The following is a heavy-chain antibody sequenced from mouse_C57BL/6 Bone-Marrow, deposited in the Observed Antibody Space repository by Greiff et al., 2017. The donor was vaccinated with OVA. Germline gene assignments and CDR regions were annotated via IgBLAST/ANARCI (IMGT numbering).Heavy chain of an antibody. V-gene: IGHV2-6-1*01. J-gene: IGHJ4*01. Sequence: QVQLKESGPGLVAPSQSLSITCTVSGFSLTSYGVHWVRQPPGKGLEWLVVIWSDGSTTYNSALKSRLSISKDNSKSQVFLKMNSLQTDDTARYYCARHGGGPYAMDYWGQGTSVTVSS. D-gene: IGHD1-1*02. CDR1: GFSLTSYG. CDR3: ARHGGGPYAMDY. CDR2: IWSDGST.